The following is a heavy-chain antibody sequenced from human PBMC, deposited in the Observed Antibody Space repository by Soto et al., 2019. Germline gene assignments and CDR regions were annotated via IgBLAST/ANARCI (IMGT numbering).Heavy chain of an antibody. Sequence: QVQLVQSGAEVKKPGASVKVSCKASGYIFTNYYIHWVRQAPGQGLEWMAIINPLPTSGSTNYAQKFQGGVTVIRDTSTSTVYLELSSLRSDDTAVDYCARDLAAAAYWGQGTLVTVSS. CDR1: GYIFTNYY. J-gene: IGHJ4*02. CDR2: INPLPTSGST. V-gene: IGHV1-46*01. D-gene: IGHD6-13*01. CDR3: ARDLAAAAY.